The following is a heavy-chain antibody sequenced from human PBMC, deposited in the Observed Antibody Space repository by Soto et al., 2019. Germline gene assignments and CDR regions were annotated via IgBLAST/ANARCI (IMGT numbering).Heavy chain of an antibody. CDR1: GYTFTSYY. V-gene: IGHV1-46*01. Sequence: QVQLVQSGAEVKKPGASVRVSCKASGYTFTSYYLHWVRQAPGQGLEWMGIFNPNGVGTTYVQKFQGRVTMTSDTSTNTGHMELSSLRSDDTAIYYCARAFYALITPFDYWGQGALVTVSS. CDR3: ARAFYALITPFDY. CDR2: FNPNGVGT. D-gene: IGHD1-20*01. J-gene: IGHJ4*02.